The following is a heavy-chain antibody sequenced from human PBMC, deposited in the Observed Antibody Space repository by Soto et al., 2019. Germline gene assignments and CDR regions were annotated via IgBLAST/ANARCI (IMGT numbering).Heavy chain of an antibody. CDR2: IFHDGNT. CDR1: GASIGSGGW. D-gene: IGHD2-8*02. CDR3: ARHEGWTGPDQ. Sequence: SETLSLTCAVSGASIGSGGWWSWVRQPPGKELEWIAEIFHDGNTNYSPSLKSRVTISVDKSQNQFSLNVYSVTAADTAVYYCARHEGWTGPDQWGQGTLVTVSS. J-gene: IGHJ5*02. V-gene: IGHV4-4*02.